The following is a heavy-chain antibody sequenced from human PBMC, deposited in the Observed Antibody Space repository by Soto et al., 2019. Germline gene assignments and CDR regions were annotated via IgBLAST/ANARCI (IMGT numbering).Heavy chain of an antibody. CDR1: GYTFISYY. V-gene: IGHV1-46*01. CDR3: AREDTANGGAFDI. Sequence: ASVKVSCKASGYTFISYYMNWVRQAPGQGLEWMGMINPSGGSTSYAQKFQGRATMTRDTSTSTVYMELSSLRSEVTAVYYCAREDTANGGAFDIWGQGTMVTVSS. D-gene: IGHD5-18*01. J-gene: IGHJ3*02. CDR2: INPSGGST.